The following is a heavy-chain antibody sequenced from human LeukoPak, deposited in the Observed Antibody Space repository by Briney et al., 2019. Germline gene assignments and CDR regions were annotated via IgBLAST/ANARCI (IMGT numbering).Heavy chain of an antibody. CDR3: AREVWKYDY. J-gene: IGHJ4*02. CDR2: IDPSNGGP. D-gene: IGHD1-1*01. V-gene: IGHV1-2*02. CDR1: GYAFTAYY. Sequence: GASVKVSCKTSGYAFTAYYIHWVRQAPGQGLEWMGWIDPSNGGPNYAQKFQGRVTMTRDTSISTAYMELSRLTSDDTAVYYCAREVWKYDYWGQGTLDIVSS.